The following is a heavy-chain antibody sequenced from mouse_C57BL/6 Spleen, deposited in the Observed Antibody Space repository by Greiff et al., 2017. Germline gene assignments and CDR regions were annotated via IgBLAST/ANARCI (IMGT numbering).Heavy chain of an antibody. CDR2: IYPGDGDT. D-gene: IGHD2-1*01. Sequence: QVQLQQSGPELVKPGASVKISCKASGYAFSSSWMNWVKQRPGKGLEWIGRIYPGDGDTNYNGKFKGKATLTADKSSSTAYMQLSSLTSEDSAVYFCAREGALYHYFDYWGQGTTLTVSS. CDR1: GYAFSSSW. CDR3: AREGALYHYFDY. V-gene: IGHV1-82*01. J-gene: IGHJ2*01.